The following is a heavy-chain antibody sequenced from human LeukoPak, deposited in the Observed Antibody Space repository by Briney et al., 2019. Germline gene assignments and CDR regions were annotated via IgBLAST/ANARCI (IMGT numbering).Heavy chain of an antibody. CDR3: ARGPPVLMAYYKRQYYYYYGMDV. CDR2: MNPNSGNT. J-gene: IGHJ6*02. D-gene: IGHD2-8*01. CDR1: GYTFTSYD. V-gene: IGHV1-8*01. Sequence: ASVKVSCKASGYTFTSYDINWVRQATGQGLEWMGWMNPNSGNTGYAQKFQGRVTMTRNTSISTAYMELSSLRSEDTAVYYCARGPPVLMAYYKRQYYYYYGMDVWGQGTTVTVSS.